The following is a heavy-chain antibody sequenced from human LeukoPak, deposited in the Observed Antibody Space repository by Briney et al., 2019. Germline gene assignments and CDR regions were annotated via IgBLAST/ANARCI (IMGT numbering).Heavy chain of an antibody. CDR3: ARDRLTSGSYFFDY. Sequence: GGSLRLSCAASAFTFSDYSMNWVRQAPGKGLEWISYISGRRSTIYYADSVRGRFTISRDNAKNSMYLQMNSLRAEDTAVYYCARDRLTSGSYFFDYWGQGTLVTVSS. CDR2: ISGRRSTI. CDR1: AFTFSDYS. J-gene: IGHJ4*02. D-gene: IGHD1-26*01. V-gene: IGHV3-48*01.